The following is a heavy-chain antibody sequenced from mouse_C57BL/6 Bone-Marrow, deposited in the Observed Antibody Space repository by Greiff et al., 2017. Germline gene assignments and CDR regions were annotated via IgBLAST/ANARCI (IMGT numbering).Heavy chain of an antibody. V-gene: IGHV5-6*01. CDR2: ISSGGSYT. CDR1: GFTFSSYG. CDR3: ARRDYDGFAY. J-gene: IGHJ3*01. D-gene: IGHD2-4*01. Sequence: EVHLVESGGDLVKPGGSLTLSCAASGFTFSSYGMSWVRQTPDKRLEWVATISSGGSYTYYPDSVKGRFTISRDNAKNTLYLQMSSLKSEDTAMYYCARRDYDGFAYWGQGTLVTVSA.